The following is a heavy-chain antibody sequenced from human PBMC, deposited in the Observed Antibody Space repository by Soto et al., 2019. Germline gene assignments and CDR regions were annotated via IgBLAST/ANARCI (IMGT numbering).Heavy chain of an antibody. D-gene: IGHD1-26*01. J-gene: IGHJ4*02. Sequence: QVQLVQSGAEVKKPGSSVKVSCKASGGTFSSYSINWVRQAPGQGLEWMGEVIPIFGTANYAQKFQGRVTSTADESTSTAYMGLSSLRSEDTAVYYCARDGGRHSGGIDYWGQGTLVTVSS. CDR3: ARDGGRHSGGIDY. V-gene: IGHV1-69*01. CDR2: VIPIFGTA. CDR1: GGTFSSYS.